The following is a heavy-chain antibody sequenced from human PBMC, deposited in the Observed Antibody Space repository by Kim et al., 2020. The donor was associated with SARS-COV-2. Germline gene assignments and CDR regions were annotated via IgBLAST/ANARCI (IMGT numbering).Heavy chain of an antibody. CDR2: SNN. D-gene: IGHD2-21*02. V-gene: IGHV3-33*01. Sequence: SNNYYADAVTGRFTISRDNSKNTLYLQMNSLRAEDTAVYYCARGGVTAHDIWGQGTMVTVSS. CDR3: ARGGVTAHDI. J-gene: IGHJ3*02.